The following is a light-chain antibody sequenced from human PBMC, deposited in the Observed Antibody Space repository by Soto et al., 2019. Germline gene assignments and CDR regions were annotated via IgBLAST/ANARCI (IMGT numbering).Light chain of an antibody. CDR3: QQNDGLPFT. J-gene: IGKJ3*01. Sequence: DIQMTQSPSSLSAFVRDRVTITCRASQDISDKLSWYQQKPGKAPKLLIYGASNLETGVPSRFRGSGSGTYFTFTITSLQPEDIATYYCQQNDGLPFTLGPGTKVNIK. CDR2: GAS. CDR1: QDISDK. V-gene: IGKV1-33*01.